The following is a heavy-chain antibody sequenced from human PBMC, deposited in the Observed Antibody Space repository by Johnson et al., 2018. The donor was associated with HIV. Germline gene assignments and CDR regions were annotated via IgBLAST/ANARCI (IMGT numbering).Heavy chain of an antibody. CDR2: IISNGRRT. Sequence: VQLVESGGGVVRPGGSLRLSCAASGFTFSSYAVHWVRQAPGQGLEYVSGIISNGRRTYHVKSVKGRFTISRDNSKNILNLQMGSLRGEDMAVYYCARGEDSYFDIWGQGTMVTVSS. D-gene: IGHD2-15*01. CDR1: GFTFSSYA. J-gene: IGHJ3*02. CDR3: ARGEDSYFDI. V-gene: IGHV3-64*01.